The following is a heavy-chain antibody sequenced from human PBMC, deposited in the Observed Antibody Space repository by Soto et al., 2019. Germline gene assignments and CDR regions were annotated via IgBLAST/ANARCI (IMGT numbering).Heavy chain of an antibody. V-gene: IGHV3-9*01. J-gene: IGHJ4*02. CDR1: GFTFDDYA. Sequence: AGGSLRLSCAASGFTFDDYAMHWVRQAPGKGLEWVSGISWNSGSIGYADSVKGRFTISRDNAKNSLYLQMNSLRAEDTALYYCAITPGYYDSSGYRRPRGYFDYWGQGTLVTVSS. CDR2: ISWNSGSI. D-gene: IGHD3-22*01. CDR3: AITPGYYDSSGYRRPRGYFDY.